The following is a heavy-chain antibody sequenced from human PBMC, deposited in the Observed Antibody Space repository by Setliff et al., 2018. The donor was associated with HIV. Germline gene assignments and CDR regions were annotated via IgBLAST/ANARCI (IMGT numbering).Heavy chain of an antibody. D-gene: IGHD2-2*01. V-gene: IGHV4-34*03. CDR2: INHSGST. CDR3: TTTLRSTTSGPH. CDR1: GGSFSGYY. J-gene: IGHJ4*02. Sequence: PSETLSLTCAVYGGSFSGYYWSWIRQPPGKGLEWIGEINHSGSTNFNPSLKSRVTISVDTSKNQFSLKLSSVTASDTAVYYCTTTLRSTTSGPHWGQGTLVTSPQ.